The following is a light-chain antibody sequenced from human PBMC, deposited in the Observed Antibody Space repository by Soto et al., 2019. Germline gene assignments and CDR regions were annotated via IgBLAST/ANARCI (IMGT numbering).Light chain of an antibody. CDR2: DAS. V-gene: IGKV1-5*01. Sequence: DIQMTQSPSTLSASVGDRVTITCRASQNIYNWIAWYQQKPGKAPKFLIYDASTLESGVPSRFSGRGFGTEFSFTISSLQPDDFGTYYCQHMRKFGQGTKVDIK. CDR3: QHMRK. J-gene: IGKJ1*01. CDR1: QNIYNW.